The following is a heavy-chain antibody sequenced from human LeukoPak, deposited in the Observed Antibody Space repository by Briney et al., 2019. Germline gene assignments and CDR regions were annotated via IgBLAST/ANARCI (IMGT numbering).Heavy chain of an antibody. Sequence: GGALRLSCLGPVFPFSYYWITWVRRAPGKGLEWVCNRSEDGSRKIYADAVKGRFTISRDNSKNSLYLQMDSLRAEDTALYYCAGGYYAGYWGQGTQVTVSS. V-gene: IGHV3-7*04. CDR2: RSEDGSRK. CDR3: AGGYYAGY. CDR1: VFPFSYYW. D-gene: IGHD2-2*01. J-gene: IGHJ4*02.